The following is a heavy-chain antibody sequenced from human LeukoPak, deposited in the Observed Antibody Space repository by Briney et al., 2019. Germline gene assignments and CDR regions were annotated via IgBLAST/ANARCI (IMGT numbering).Heavy chain of an antibody. Sequence: GGSLRLSCSASGFTFSSYTMHWVHQPPGKGLEYVSAISSNGGSRYHADSVRGRFTISRDNSKNTLYLQMSSLRPEDTAVYYCVKDSTSSWAFDYWGQGTLVTVSS. CDR2: ISSNGGSR. CDR1: GFTFSSYT. V-gene: IGHV3-64D*09. J-gene: IGHJ4*02. CDR3: VKDSTSSWAFDY. D-gene: IGHD6-6*01.